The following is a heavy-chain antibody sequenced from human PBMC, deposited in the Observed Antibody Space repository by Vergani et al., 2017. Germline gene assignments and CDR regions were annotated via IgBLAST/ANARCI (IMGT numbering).Heavy chain of an antibody. CDR3: AGHTGQNYDFWSGYFYYYYYMDV. V-gene: IGHV4-59*01. Sequence: QVQLQESGPGLVKPSETLSLTCTVSGGSISSYYWSWIRQPPGKGLEWIGYIYYSGSTNYNPSLTRRVTISVDTSKNQFSLKLSAVTAADTAVYYCAGHTGQNYDFWSGYFYYYYYMDVWGKGTTVTVSS. D-gene: IGHD3-3*01. J-gene: IGHJ6*03. CDR1: GGSISSYY. CDR2: IYYSGST.